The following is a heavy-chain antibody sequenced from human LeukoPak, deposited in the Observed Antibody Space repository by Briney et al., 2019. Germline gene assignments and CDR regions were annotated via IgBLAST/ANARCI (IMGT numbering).Heavy chain of an antibody. CDR2: INDSGNS. Sequence: SETLSLTCAVYGGSFSGFYWSWIRQPPGKGLEWIGDINDSGNSEYNPSLKSRVTISVDPSKNQFSLKVISVTAADTAVYYCARGDDGPTHYFDYWGQGTLVTVSS. CDR3: ARGDDGPTHYFDY. CDR1: GGSFSGFY. D-gene: IGHD4/OR15-4a*01. V-gene: IGHV4-34*01. J-gene: IGHJ4*02.